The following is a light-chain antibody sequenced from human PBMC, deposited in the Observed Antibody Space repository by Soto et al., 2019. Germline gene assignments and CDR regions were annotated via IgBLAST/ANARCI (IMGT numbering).Light chain of an antibody. CDR3: QQYYSTPPT. CDR1: QSILSSSNNKNY. Sequence: DIVMTQSPDSLTVSLGERATINCKSSQSILSSSNNKNYLVWYQQKPGQPPKVLINWASTRESGVPDRFSGSGSGADFTLTISSLHAEDVAVYYCQQYYSTPPTCGGETKLEIK. V-gene: IGKV4-1*01. CDR2: WAS. J-gene: IGKJ4*01.